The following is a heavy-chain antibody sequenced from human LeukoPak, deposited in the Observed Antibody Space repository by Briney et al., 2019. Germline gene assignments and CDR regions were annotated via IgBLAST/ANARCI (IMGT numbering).Heavy chain of an antibody. V-gene: IGHV4-4*07. CDR3: ARAGTDGYSHFDY. CDR1: GDSINSYY. D-gene: IGHD3-22*01. Sequence: LETLSLTCTVSGDSINSYYWSWIRRPAGKGLEWIGRMYTSGTDYNPSLKSRVTMSVDTSKNQFSLKLSSVTAADTAVYYCARAGTDGYSHFDYWGQGTLVTVSS. CDR2: MYTSGT. J-gene: IGHJ4*02.